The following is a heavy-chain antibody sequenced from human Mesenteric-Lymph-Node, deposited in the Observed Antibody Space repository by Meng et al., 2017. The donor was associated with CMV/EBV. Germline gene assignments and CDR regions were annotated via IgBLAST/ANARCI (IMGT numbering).Heavy chain of an antibody. J-gene: IGHJ4*02. Sequence: QVQLNQGGAGLLKPSETLSVTCAVYCGSFSGYYWNWIRQSSEKGLEWIGEINHSGSTTYNPSFTSRIIISVDTSTNQISLNMSSVTAADTAVYYCARGSSYDILTGYFDYWGQGALVTVSS. V-gene: IGHV4-34*01. CDR1: CGSFSGYY. CDR3: ARGSSYDILTGYFDY. CDR2: INHSGST. D-gene: IGHD3-9*01.